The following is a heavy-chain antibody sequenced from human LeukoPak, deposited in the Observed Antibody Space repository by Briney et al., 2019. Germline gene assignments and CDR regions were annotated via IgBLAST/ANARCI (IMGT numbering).Heavy chain of an antibody. J-gene: IGHJ4*02. V-gene: IGHV6-1*01. CDR2: TYYRSKWYN. Sequence: SQTLSLTCAISGDSVSSNSAAWNWIRQSPSRGLEWLGRTYYRSKWYNDYAVSVKSRITINPDTSKNQFSLQLSSVTPEDTAVYYCARVNCSSTSCRTSRERGIDYWGQGTLVTVSS. CDR1: GDSVSSNSAA. D-gene: IGHD2-2*01. CDR3: ARVNCSSTSCRTSRERGIDY.